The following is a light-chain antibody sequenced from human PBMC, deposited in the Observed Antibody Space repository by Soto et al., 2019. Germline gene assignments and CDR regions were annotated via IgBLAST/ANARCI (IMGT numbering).Light chain of an antibody. V-gene: IGKV3-15*01. CDR1: QSVSGN. CDR2: GAS. J-gene: IGKJ5*01. CDR3: LQYNNWPPIT. Sequence: EIVMTQSPATLSVSPGERATLSCRASQSVSGNLAWYQQKPGQAPRLLIYGASTRATGIPARFSGSGSGTEFTLTISSLQSEDFAVYYCLQYNNWPPITFGQGIRLEIK.